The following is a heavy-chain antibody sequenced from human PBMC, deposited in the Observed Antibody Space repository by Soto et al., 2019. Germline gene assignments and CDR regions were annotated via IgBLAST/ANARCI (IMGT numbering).Heavy chain of an antibody. CDR3: ARGARYGSGTYDY. Sequence: GGSLRLSCGASGFTFSDHFMSWIRQAPGKGLEWVSYISGGGTTIYYADSVKGRFTISRDNAKNSLFLQMNSLRDEDTALYYCARGARYGSGTYDYWGQGTPVTVSS. D-gene: IGHD3-10*01. J-gene: IGHJ4*02. V-gene: IGHV3-11*01. CDR2: ISGGGTTI. CDR1: GFTFSDHF.